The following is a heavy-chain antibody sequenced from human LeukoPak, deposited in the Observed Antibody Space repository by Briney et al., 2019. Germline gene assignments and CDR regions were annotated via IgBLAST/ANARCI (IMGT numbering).Heavy chain of an antibody. V-gene: IGHV3-7*03. Sequence: GSLRLSCEASGFTFSSYWMSWVRQAPGKGLEWVANIKTDGSEKYYVDSVKGRFTSRDNAKNSLYLQMNSLRAEDTAVYYCARDYTGYFPWGQGTLVIVSS. CDR3: ARDYTGYFP. D-gene: IGHD3-9*01. J-gene: IGHJ5*02. CDR2: IKTDGSEK. CDR1: GFTFSSYW.